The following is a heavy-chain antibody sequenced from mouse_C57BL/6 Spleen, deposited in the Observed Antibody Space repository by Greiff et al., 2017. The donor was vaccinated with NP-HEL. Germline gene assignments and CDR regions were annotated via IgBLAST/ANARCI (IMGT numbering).Heavy chain of an antibody. Sequence: VQLQQSGPVLVKPGASVKMSCKASGYTFTDYYMNWVKQSHGKSLEWIGVINPYNGGTSYNQKFKGKATLTVDKSSSTAYMELNSLTSEDSAVYYCAREVYYYGSSLYYFDYWGQGTTLTVSS. CDR3: AREVYYYGSSLYYFDY. CDR2: INPYNGGT. D-gene: IGHD1-1*01. V-gene: IGHV1-19*01. CDR1: GYTFTDYY. J-gene: IGHJ2*01.